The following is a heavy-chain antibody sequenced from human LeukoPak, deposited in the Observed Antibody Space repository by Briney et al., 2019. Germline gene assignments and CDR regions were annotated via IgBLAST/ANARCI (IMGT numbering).Heavy chain of an antibody. Sequence: GGSLRLSCAASGFTFSSYAMSWVRQAPGKGLEWVSAISGSGGGTYYADSVKGRFTISRDNSKNTLYLQMNSLRAEDTAVYCCATPSGRDYDFWSGYYLFRDWGQGTLVTVSS. V-gene: IGHV3-23*01. CDR2: ISGSGGGT. CDR3: ATPSGRDYDFWSGYYLFRD. J-gene: IGHJ4*02. D-gene: IGHD3-3*01. CDR1: GFTFSSYA.